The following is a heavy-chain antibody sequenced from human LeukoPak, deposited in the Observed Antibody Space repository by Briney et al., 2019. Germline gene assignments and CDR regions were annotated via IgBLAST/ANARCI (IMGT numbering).Heavy chain of an antibody. Sequence: ASVKVSCKASGYTFTGYYMHWVRQAPGQGLEWMGWISAYNGNTNYAQKLQGRVTMTTDTSTSTAYMELRSLRSDDTAVYYCARDTSGSDPFDYWGQGTLVTVSS. CDR1: GYTFTGYY. V-gene: IGHV1-18*04. D-gene: IGHD1-26*01. J-gene: IGHJ4*02. CDR2: ISAYNGNT. CDR3: ARDTSGSDPFDY.